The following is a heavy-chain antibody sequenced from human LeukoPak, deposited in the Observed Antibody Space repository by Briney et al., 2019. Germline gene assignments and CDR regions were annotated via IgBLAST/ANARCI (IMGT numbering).Heavy chain of an antibody. CDR2: INSDGSST. V-gene: IGHV3-74*01. CDR1: GLTFSSYW. Sequence: GGSLRLSCAASGLTFSSYWMHWVRHAPGKGLVWVSRINSDGSSTSYADSVKGRFTISRDNAKNTLYPQMNSLRAEDTAVYYCARDYHYGDYFGYAFDIWGQGIMVTVSS. J-gene: IGHJ3*02. CDR3: ARDYHYGDYFGYAFDI. D-gene: IGHD4-17*01.